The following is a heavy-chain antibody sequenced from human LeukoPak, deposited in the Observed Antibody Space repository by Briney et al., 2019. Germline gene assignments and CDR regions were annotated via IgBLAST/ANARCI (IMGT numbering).Heavy chain of an antibody. V-gene: IGHV3-23*01. CDR3: AKEFSSVTFFDY. CDR1: GFTFSSYA. CDR2: ISGSGGST. D-gene: IGHD4-17*01. Sequence: PGGSLRLSCAASGFTFSSYAMSRVRQAPGKGLEWVSAISGSGGSTHYADSVKGRFIISRDNSKNSLYLQMNSLRAEDTAVYYCAKEFSSVTFFDYWGQGTLVTVSS. J-gene: IGHJ4*02.